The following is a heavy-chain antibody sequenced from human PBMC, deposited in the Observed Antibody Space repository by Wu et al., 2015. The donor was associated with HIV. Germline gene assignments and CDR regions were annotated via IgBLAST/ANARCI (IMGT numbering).Heavy chain of an antibody. V-gene: IGHV1-2*02. J-gene: IGHJ6*03. CDR2: IRPDSGAT. CDR3: ARDLGDDFAIRGYYWYMDV. D-gene: IGHD2-21*02. Sequence: GQLEQSGAELAKPGASVRVSCQASGYTFTAHYIHWVRQAPGQGLEWMGWIRPDSGATHYAEKFEDRVTMTRDASIDTAYIQLNRLRSDDTAVYFCARDLGDDFAIRGYYWYMDVWGRRDRDHRLL. CDR1: GYTFTAHY.